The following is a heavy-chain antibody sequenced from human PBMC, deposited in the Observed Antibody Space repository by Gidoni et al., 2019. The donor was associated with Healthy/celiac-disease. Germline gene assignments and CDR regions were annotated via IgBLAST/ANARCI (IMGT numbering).Heavy chain of an antibody. Sequence: QVQLVQSGAEVKKPGASVQVSCTASGYTFPSSYMHWVRQAPGQGIEWMGIINPSGGSTSYAQKFQGRVTMTRDTSTSTVYMELSSLRSEDTAVYYCARGENDFYVAARPASNWFDPWGQGTLVTVSS. D-gene: IGHD6-6*01. V-gene: IGHV1-46*01. CDR3: ARGENDFYVAARPASNWFDP. CDR1: GYTFPSSY. J-gene: IGHJ5*02. CDR2: INPSGGST.